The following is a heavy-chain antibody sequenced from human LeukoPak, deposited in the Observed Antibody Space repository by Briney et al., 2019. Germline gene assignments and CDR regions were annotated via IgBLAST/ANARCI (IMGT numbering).Heavy chain of an antibody. D-gene: IGHD6-13*01. CDR2: ISSSSVYI. Sequence: GGSLRLSCAASGFTLSSYTMKWVRQAPGKGREWVSSISSSSVYIYYADSVKGRFTISRDNAKNSLYLQMKSLTAEDTAVYYCARLLYSSRLFDYWGQGTLVTVSS. CDR3: ARLLYSSRLFDY. CDR1: GFTLSSYT. J-gene: IGHJ4*02. V-gene: IGHV3-21*01.